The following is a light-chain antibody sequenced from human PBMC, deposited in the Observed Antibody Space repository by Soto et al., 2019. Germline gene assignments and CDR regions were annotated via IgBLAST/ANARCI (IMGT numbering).Light chain of an antibody. CDR2: GAS. CDR3: QQYENWPQLT. J-gene: IGKJ4*01. Sequence: ETVLTQSPATLSLSPGERATLSCRASESVSNSLAWYQQKPGQAPRLLIYGASSRAPGIPDRFSGSGSGTEFTLTISSLQSEDSAVYYCQQYENWPQLTFGGGTKVDIK. CDR1: ESVSNS. V-gene: IGKV3-15*01.